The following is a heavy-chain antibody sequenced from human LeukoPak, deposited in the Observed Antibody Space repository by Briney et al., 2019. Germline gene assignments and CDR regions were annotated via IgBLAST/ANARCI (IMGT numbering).Heavy chain of an antibody. Sequence: GSLRLSCAASRFTFSSYWMSWVRQAPGKGLEWVAFIRYDGSNKYYADSVKGRFTISRDNSKNTLYLQMNSLRAEDTAVYYCAKLSSSWYPDFDYWGQGTLVTVSS. D-gene: IGHD6-13*01. CDR2: IRYDGSNK. J-gene: IGHJ4*02. V-gene: IGHV3-30*02. CDR3: AKLSSSWYPDFDY. CDR1: RFTFSSYW.